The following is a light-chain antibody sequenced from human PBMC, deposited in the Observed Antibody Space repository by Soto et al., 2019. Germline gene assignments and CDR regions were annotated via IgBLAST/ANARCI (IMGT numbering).Light chain of an antibody. CDR1: QSVSSY. Sequence: DIVLTQSPSTLSLSPGERATLSCRASQSVSSYLAWYQQKPGQAPRLLIYAASNRATGIPARFSGSGSGTDFTLTISSLEPEDFAVYYCQQRSNWPKTFGGGTKVEIK. J-gene: IGKJ4*01. CDR2: AAS. V-gene: IGKV3-11*01. CDR3: QQRSNWPKT.